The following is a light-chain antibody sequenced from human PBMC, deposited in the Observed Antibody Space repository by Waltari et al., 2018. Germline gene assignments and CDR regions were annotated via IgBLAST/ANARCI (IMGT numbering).Light chain of an antibody. CDR3: GTWDNNLSAVV. CDR1: SSNIGSNY. J-gene: IGLJ2*01. Sequence: QSVLTQPPSVSAAPGQKVTISCFGSSSNIGSNYVSWYQQLPGTAPKLLIYDKNKGPSWIPDRFSGAKSGTSATLDITGLQTGDEADYYCGTWDNNLSAVVFGGGTKLTVL. V-gene: IGLV1-51*01. CDR2: DKN.